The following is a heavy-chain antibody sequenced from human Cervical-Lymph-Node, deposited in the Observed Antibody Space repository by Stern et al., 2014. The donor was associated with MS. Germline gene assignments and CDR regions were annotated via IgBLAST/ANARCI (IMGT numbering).Heavy chain of an antibody. CDR3: ARSSTVTPNAFDI. CDR2: IYHSGST. V-gene: IGHV4-30-2*01. J-gene: IGHJ3*02. Sequence: QVQLQESGSGLVKPSQTLSLTCAVSGGSISSGGYSWSWIRQPPGKGLERIGYIYHSGSTYYNPSLQSRVTKYVDRAQHQISLKLSSVTDADTAVYYCARSSTVTPNAFDIWGQGTMVTVSS. CDR1: GGSISSGGYS. D-gene: IGHD4-17*01.